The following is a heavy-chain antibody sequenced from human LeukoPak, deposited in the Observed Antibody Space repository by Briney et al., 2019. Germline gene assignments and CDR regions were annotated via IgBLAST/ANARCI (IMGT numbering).Heavy chain of an antibody. Sequence: GGSLRLSCAASGFTVSGTHMSWVPQAPGKGLEWVSAMYTGGTTYYADSVTGRFTVSRDTSRNTLFLHMDSLRAEDTAVYYCAKDEVTSGGGLASWGQGNLVIVSS. CDR3: AKDEVTSGGGLAS. V-gene: IGHV3-66*02. D-gene: IGHD2-21*02. J-gene: IGHJ5*01. CDR2: MYTGGTT. CDR1: GFTVSGTH.